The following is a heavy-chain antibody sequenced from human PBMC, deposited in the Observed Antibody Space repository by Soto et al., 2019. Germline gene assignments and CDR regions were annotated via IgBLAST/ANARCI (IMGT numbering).Heavy chain of an antibody. CDR3: VEPGAYWTR. CDR1: GFTFSGYA. V-gene: IGHV3-23*01. CDR2: ITASGDAT. D-gene: IGHD1-1*01. Sequence: EVPLLESGGGLVQPGGSLRLSCAASGFTFSGYAMSWVRQAPGKVLEWVSSITASGDATYYADFVKGRFTISRDNSKNTLFLQLNILGLDDTAVYFCVEPGAYWTRWGQGTLVTVSP. J-gene: IGHJ4*02.